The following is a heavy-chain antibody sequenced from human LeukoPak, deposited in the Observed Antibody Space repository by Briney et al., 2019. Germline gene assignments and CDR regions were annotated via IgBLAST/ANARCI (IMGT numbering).Heavy chain of an antibody. CDR1: GFTFSSYW. J-gene: IGHJ4*02. Sequence: GGSLRLSCAASGFTFSSYWMSWVRQAPGKGLEWVANIKQDGGETFYVDSVKGRFTISRDNAKNSLYLQMNSLRAEDTAVYYCARDQRGEYYFDYWGQGTLVTVSS. D-gene: IGHD3-16*01. CDR2: IKQDGGET. V-gene: IGHV3-7*01. CDR3: ARDQRGEYYFDY.